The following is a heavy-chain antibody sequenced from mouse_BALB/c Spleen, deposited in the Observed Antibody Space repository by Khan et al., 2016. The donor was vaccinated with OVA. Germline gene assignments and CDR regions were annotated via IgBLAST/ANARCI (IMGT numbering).Heavy chain of an antibody. CDR2: IDPAIGNT. CDR1: GFKIKDTY. V-gene: IGHV14-3*02. CDR3: GSPNWFVY. J-gene: IGHJ3*01. Sequence: VQLQQSGAELVKPGASVKLSCTASGFKIKDTYMHWVKQRPEQGLEWIGRIDPAIGNTRYDPKFPDKATITADTSSNTSYLQLSSLTSEDTAVYYCGSPNWFVYWGQGTLVTVSA.